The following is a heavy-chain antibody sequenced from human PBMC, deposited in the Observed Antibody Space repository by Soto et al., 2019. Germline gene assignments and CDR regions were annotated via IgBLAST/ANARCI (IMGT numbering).Heavy chain of an antibody. CDR3: ARESRSWVQLERLSAFDI. Sequence: GGSLRLSCAASGFTVSTKYMSWVRQAPGKGLEWVSVIYSGGSTFYADSVRGRFTISRDNSKNTVNLQMNSLRAEDTAVYYCARESRSWVQLERLSAFDIWGQGIRVTVAS. CDR1: GFTVSTKY. CDR2: IYSGGST. V-gene: IGHV3-66*01. D-gene: IGHD1-1*01. J-gene: IGHJ3*02.